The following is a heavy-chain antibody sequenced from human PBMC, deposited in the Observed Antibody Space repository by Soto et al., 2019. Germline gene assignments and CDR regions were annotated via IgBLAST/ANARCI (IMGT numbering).Heavy chain of an antibody. D-gene: IGHD6-19*01. Sequence: GASVKVSCKASGGTFSSYAISWVRQAPGQGLEWMGGIIPIFGTANYAQKFQGRVTITADESTSTAYMELSSLRSEDTAAYYCARDRTAVAGTYGFSYYFDYWGQGTLVTVSS. CDR3: ARDRTAVAGTYGFSYYFDY. CDR2: IIPIFGTA. CDR1: GGTFSSYA. J-gene: IGHJ4*02. V-gene: IGHV1-69*13.